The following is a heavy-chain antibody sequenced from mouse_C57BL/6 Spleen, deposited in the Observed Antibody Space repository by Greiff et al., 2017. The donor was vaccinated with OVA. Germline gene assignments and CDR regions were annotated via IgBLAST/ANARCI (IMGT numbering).Heavy chain of an antibody. CDR3: ASLLAY. J-gene: IGHJ3*01. Sequence: EVKLMESGPELVKPGASVKMSCKASGYTFTDYNMHWVKQSHGKSLEWIGTINPNNGGTSYNQKFKGKATLTVNKSSSTAYMDLRSLTSEDSAVYYCASLLAYWGQGTLVTVSA. V-gene: IGHV1-22*01. CDR2: INPNNGGT. D-gene: IGHD2-3*01. CDR1: GYTFTDYN.